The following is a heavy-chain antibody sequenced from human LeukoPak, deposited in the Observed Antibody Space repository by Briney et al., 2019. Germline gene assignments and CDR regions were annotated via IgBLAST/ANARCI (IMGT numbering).Heavy chain of an antibody. D-gene: IGHD4-11*01. CDR3: AREATRTLSPINY. CDR1: GSTFNSYS. Sequence: GGSLRLSCAASGSTFNSYSMNWVREAPGQGLSCISYISGRGGTIYYADSVRGRFTIYRDDAQKALYLEMHSLSDDDTAVYYCAREATRTLSPINYWGQGTLVTVSS. CDR2: ISGRGGTI. J-gene: IGHJ4*02. V-gene: IGHV3-48*02.